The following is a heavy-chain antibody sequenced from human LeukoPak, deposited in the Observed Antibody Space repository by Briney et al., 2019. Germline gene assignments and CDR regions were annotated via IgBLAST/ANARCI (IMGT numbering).Heavy chain of an antibody. D-gene: IGHD6-13*01. Sequence: GGSLRLSCAASGFTFSTFAMIWVRQPPGKGLEWVSSIFPSGGEIHYADSVKGRFTIFRDNSKSTLTLQMNSLRAEDTAIYYCAKDRYIAEVLDYWGQGTLVTVSS. CDR2: IFPSGGEI. CDR1: GFTFSTFA. CDR3: AKDRYIAEVLDY. V-gene: IGHV3-23*01. J-gene: IGHJ4*02.